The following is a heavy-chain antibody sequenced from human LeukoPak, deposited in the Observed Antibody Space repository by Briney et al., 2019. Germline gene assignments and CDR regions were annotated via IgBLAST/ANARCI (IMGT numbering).Heavy chain of an antibody. CDR1: GFTFSSYA. CDR2: ISGSGGRT. CDR3: AKEGGIVGDEN. V-gene: IGHV3-23*01. Sequence: GGSLRLSCAASGFTFSSYAMSWVRQAPGKGLEWVSAISGSGGRTYYADSVKGRLTISRDNSKNTLYLQMNSLRAEDTAVYYCAKEGGIVGDENWGQGTPVTVSS. J-gene: IGHJ4*02. D-gene: IGHD1-26*01.